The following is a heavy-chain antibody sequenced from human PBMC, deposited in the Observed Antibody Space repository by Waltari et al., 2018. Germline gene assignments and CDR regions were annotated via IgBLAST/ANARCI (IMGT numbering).Heavy chain of an antibody. D-gene: IGHD7-27*01. V-gene: IGHV3-66*02. Sequence: ELQLVESGGGLVQPGGSLRLSCAASGFSVNGYFMTWVRQAPGKGLGWSSVTYTDGTSHYTDSVNGRFTVSRDNSKNTLYLHMNNLGDEDTAIYSCARARHWAHDAFDIWGHGTMVTVSS. CDR1: GFSVNGYF. CDR2: TYTDGTS. CDR3: ARARHWAHDAFDI. J-gene: IGHJ3*02.